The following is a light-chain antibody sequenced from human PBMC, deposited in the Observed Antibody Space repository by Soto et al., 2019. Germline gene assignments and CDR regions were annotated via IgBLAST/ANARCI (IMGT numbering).Light chain of an antibody. Sequence: IVLTQSPATLSLSPAERATLSCRASQSVSSYLAWYQQKPGQAPRLLIYDASNRATGIPARFSGSGSGTDFTLNISSLELEDFAVYYCQQRGNWPPYTFGQGTKLEIK. V-gene: IGKV3-11*01. J-gene: IGKJ2*01. CDR3: QQRGNWPPYT. CDR1: QSVSSY. CDR2: DAS.